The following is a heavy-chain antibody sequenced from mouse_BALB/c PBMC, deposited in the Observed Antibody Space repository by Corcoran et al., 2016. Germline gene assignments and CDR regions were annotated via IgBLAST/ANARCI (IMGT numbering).Heavy chain of an antibody. Sequence: QVQLQQSGAELVRPGASVTLSCKASGYTFTDYEMHWVKQTPVHGLEWIGAIDPETGGTAYNQKFKGKATLTADKSSSTAYMELRSLTSEDSAVYYCTRWNYGTYYFDYWGQGTTLTVSS. CDR3: TRWNYGTYYFDY. CDR1: GYTFTDYE. CDR2: IDPETGGT. J-gene: IGHJ2*01. D-gene: IGHD1-2*01. V-gene: IGHV1-15*01.